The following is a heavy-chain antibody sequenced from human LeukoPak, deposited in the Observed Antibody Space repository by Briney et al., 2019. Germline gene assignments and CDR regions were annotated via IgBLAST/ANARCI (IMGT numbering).Heavy chain of an antibody. CDR1: GGSISSGDYY. CDR3: ARVGWDYGSGSYYFGY. J-gene: IGHJ4*02. D-gene: IGHD3-10*01. Sequence: PSQTLSLTCTVSGGSISSGDYYWSWIRQPPGKGLEWIGYIYYSGSTYYNPSLKSRVTISVDTSKNQSSLKLSSVTAADTAVYYCARVGWDYGSGSYYFGYWGQGTLVTVSS. CDR2: IYYSGST. V-gene: IGHV4-30-4*01.